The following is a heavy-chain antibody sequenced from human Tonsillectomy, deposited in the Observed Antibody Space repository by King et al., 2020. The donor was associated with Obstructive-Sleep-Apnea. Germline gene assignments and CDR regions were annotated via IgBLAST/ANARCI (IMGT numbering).Heavy chain of an antibody. D-gene: IGHD2-21*02. V-gene: IGHV1-69*01. CDR2: IIPVSGTP. CDR3: ATGEGHIVVMTAYTFYL. Sequence: QLVQSGAEVMKPGSSVKISCKASGGRFGSYAMSWVRQAPGQGLEWMGGIIPVSGTPDYAQKFQGRVTITADEYSSTTYMELSSLRSEDTAVYYCATGEGHIVVMTAYTFYLSGQGTMVAVSS. CDR1: GGRFGSYA. J-gene: IGHJ3*01.